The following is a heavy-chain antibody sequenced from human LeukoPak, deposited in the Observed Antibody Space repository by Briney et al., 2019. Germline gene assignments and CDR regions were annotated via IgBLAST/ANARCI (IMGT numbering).Heavy chain of an antibody. CDR1: GGSISSYY. J-gene: IGHJ4*02. D-gene: IGHD3-10*01. V-gene: IGHV4-59*01. CDR3: ARDEGSSSGFDY. CDR2: IYYCGST. Sequence: NASETLSLTCTVSGGSISSYYWSWIRQPPGKGLEWIGYIYYCGSTNYNPSLKSRVTISVDTSKNQFSLKLSSVTAADTAVYYCARDEGSSSGFDYWGQGTLVTVSS.